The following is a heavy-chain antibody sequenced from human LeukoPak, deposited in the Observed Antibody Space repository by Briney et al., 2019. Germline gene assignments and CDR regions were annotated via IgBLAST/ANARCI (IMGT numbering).Heavy chain of an antibody. D-gene: IGHD3-3*01. V-gene: IGHV4-30-4*08. J-gene: IGHJ4*02. CDR3: AREERRFLEWFHRGFDY. CDR1: GGSISSGDYY. Sequence: SETLSLTCTVSGGSISSGDYYWSWIRQPPGKGLEWIGYIYYSGSTYYNPSLKSRVTISVDTSKNQFSLKLSSVTAADTAVYYCAREERRFLEWFHRGFDYWGQGTLVTVSS. CDR2: IYYSGST.